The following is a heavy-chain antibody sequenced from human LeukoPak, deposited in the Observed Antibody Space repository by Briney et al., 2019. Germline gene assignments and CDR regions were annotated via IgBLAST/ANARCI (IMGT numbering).Heavy chain of an antibody. CDR2: IIPILGIA. D-gene: IGHD3-16*01. Sequence: ASVKVSCKASGGTFSSYAISWVRQAPGQGLEWMGRIIPILGIANYAQKFQGRVTITADKSTSTAYMELSSLRSEDTAVYYCAGKGRSHWFDPWGQGTLVTVSS. CDR3: AGKGRSHWFDP. V-gene: IGHV1-69*04. J-gene: IGHJ5*02. CDR1: GGTFSSYA.